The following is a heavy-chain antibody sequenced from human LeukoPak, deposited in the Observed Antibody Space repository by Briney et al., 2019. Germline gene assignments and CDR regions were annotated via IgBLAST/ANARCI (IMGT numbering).Heavy chain of an antibody. CDR3: ARDQGFGESHRFFYYYYGMDV. V-gene: IGHV4-31*03. J-gene: IGHJ6*04. CDR2: IYYSGST. Sequence: SQTLSLTCTVSGGSISSGGYYWSWIRQHPGKGLEWIGYIYYSGSTYYNPSLKSRVTISVDTPKNQFSLKLSSVTAADTAVYYRARDQGFGESHRFFYYYYGMDVWGKGTTVTVSS. D-gene: IGHD3-10*01. CDR1: GGSISSGGYY.